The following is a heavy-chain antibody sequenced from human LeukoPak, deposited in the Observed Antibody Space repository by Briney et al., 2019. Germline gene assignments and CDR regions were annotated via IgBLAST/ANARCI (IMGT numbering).Heavy chain of an antibody. J-gene: IGHJ4*02. D-gene: IGHD4-17*01. V-gene: IGHV3-30*04. CDR3: ASRHYDFGYY. CDR1: GFAFSTYP. Sequence: GGSLRHSCAASGFAFSTYPVHWVRQAPGKGLEWVAVISYDGSNKYYADSVKGRFTISRDNSKNTLYLQMNSLRAEDTAIYYCASRHYDFGYYWGQGTLVTVSS. CDR2: ISYDGSNK.